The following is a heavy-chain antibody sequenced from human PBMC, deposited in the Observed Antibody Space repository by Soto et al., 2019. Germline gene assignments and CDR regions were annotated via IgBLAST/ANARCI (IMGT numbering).Heavy chain of an antibody. Sequence: ASVKVSCKASGYTFTSYDINWVRQATGQGLEWMGWMNPNSGNTGYAKKFQGRVTMTRNTSISTAYMELSSLRSEDTAVYYCARGRAVAVADWETYYFDYWGQGTLVTVSS. CDR3: ARGRAVAVADWETYYFDY. CDR1: GYTFTSYD. CDR2: MNPNSGNT. V-gene: IGHV1-8*01. J-gene: IGHJ4*02. D-gene: IGHD6-19*01.